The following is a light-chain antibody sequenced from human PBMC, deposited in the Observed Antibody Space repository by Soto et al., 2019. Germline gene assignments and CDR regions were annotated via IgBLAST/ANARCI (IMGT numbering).Light chain of an antibody. V-gene: IGLV2-14*01. CDR2: EVS. J-gene: IGLJ1*01. CDR3: TSDTSSSTNYV. Sequence: QSALAQPASVSGSPGQSITISWTGTSSDIGGYDYVSWYQQHPGKAPKLMIYEVSNRPSGVSNRFSGSKSGNTASLTISGLQAEDEADYYCTSDTSSSTNYVFGTGTKLTVL. CDR1: SSDIGGYDY.